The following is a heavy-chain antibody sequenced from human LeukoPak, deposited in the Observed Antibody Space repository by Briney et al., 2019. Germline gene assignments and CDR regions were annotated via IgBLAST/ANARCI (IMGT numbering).Heavy chain of an antibody. CDR1: GGSISSYY. V-gene: IGHV4-59*12. Sequence: SETLSLTCTVSGGSISSYYWSWIRQSPGKGLEWIGYIYYSESTYYKPSLKSRVTISVDTSKNQFSLKLSSVTAADTAVYYCARDLSSTVTTDWFDPWGQGTLVTVSS. CDR3: ARDLSSTVTTDWFDP. D-gene: IGHD4-11*01. J-gene: IGHJ5*02. CDR2: IYYSEST.